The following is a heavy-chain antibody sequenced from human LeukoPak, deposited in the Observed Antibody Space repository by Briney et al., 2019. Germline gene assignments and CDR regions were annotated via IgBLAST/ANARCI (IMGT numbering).Heavy chain of an antibody. D-gene: IGHD5-12*01. CDR3: AKDLGVGYSGYDLPLDY. CDR2: ISGSGGST. J-gene: IGHJ4*02. CDR1: GFAFRSDA. Sequence: PGGSLRLSCAASGFAFRSDAMSWVREAPGKGLEWVSAISGSGGSTCSADSAKGRFTISRDNSKNTLYLQMNSLRAEDTAVYYCAKDLGVGYSGYDLPLDYWGQGTLVTVSS. V-gene: IGHV3-23*01.